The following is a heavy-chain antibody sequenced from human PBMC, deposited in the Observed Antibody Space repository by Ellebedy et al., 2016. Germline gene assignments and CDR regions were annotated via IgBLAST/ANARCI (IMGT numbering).Heavy chain of an antibody. CDR3: ASGITIFGVALRPYYYYMDV. V-gene: IGHV1-46*01. J-gene: IGHJ6*03. CDR2: INPSGGST. Sequence: ASVKVSXKASGYTFTSYYMHWVRQAPGQGLEWMGIINPSGGSTSYAQKFQGRVTMTRDTSTSTVYMELSSLRSEDTAVYYCASGITIFGVALRPYYYYMDVWGKGTTVTVSS. D-gene: IGHD3-3*01. CDR1: GYTFTSYY.